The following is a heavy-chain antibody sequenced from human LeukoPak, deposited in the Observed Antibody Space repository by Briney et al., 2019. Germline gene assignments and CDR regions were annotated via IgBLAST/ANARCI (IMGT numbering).Heavy chain of an antibody. CDR1: GFTVSSNY. J-gene: IGHJ6*03. CDR3: ARVVGGSSYYYMDV. V-gene: IGHV3-53*01. D-gene: IGHD3-3*01. CDR2: IHSGGST. Sequence: PGGSLRLSCAASGFTVSSNYMSWVRQAPGKGLEWVSVIHSGGSTYYADSVKGRFTISRDNSKNTLYLQMNSLRAEDTAVYYCARVVGGSSYYYMDVWGKGTTVTISS.